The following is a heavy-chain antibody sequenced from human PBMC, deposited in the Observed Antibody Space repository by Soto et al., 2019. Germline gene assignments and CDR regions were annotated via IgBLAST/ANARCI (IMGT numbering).Heavy chain of an antibody. CDR2: IKQDGREK. Sequence: EVQLVESGGGLVQPGGSLRLSCAASGCTFSSYWMSWVRQAPGKGLEWVANIKQDGREKYYVDSVKGRFTISRDNAKNSLYLQMNSLSTEDTAVYYGAIKKAIYYYYYYMDVWGKGTTVTVSS. J-gene: IGHJ6*03. V-gene: IGHV3-7*01. CDR1: GCTFSSYW. CDR3: AIKKAIYYYYYYMDV.